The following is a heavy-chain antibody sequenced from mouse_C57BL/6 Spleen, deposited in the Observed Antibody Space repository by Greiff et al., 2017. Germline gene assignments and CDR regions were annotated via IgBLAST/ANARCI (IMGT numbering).Heavy chain of an antibody. D-gene: IGHD1-1*01. J-gene: IGHJ2*01. CDR1: GYTFTSYW. CDR2: IYPGSGST. V-gene: IGHV1-55*01. Sequence: LQQPGAELVKPGASVKMSCKASGYTFTSYWITWVKQRPGQGLEWIGDIYPGSGSTNYNEKFKSKATLTVDTSSSKAYLQLSSLTSEDSAVYYCARVYGSSYPYYFDYWGQGTTLTVSS. CDR3: ARVYGSSYPYYFDY.